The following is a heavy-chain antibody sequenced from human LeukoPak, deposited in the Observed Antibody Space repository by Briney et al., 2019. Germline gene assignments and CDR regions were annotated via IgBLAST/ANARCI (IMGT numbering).Heavy chain of an antibody. CDR3: ARGRVAVAGQSYYYYMDV. Sequence: SETLSLTCAVYGGSFSGYYWSWIRQPPGKGLEWIGEINHSGSTNYNPSLKSRVTISVDTSKTQFSLKLSSVTAADTAVYYCARGRVAVAGQSYYYYMDVWGKGTTVTVSS. V-gene: IGHV4-34*01. CDR2: INHSGST. D-gene: IGHD6-19*01. J-gene: IGHJ6*03. CDR1: GGSFSGYY.